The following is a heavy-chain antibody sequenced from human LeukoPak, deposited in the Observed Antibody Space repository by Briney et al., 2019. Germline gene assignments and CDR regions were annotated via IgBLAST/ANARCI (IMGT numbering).Heavy chain of an antibody. J-gene: IGHJ4*02. CDR1: GFTFSDYW. Sequence: GGSLRLSCAASGFTFSDYWMHWVRQAPGKGLVWVSRIKTDWRSTNYAGSVKGRFTISRDNAKNTLYLQMNSLRAEDTAVYYCARGRISGWTDYWGQGTLVTVSS. CDR2: IKTDWRST. D-gene: IGHD6-19*01. V-gene: IGHV3-74*01. CDR3: ARGRISGWTDY.